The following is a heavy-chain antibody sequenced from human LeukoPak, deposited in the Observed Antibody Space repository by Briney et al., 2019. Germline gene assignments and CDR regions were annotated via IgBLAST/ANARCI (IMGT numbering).Heavy chain of an antibody. Sequence: GGSLRLSCAASGFTFSSYGMSWVRQAPGKELEWVSGIIGGAGSTYYADSVKGRFTISGDNSKNTLFLQMNSLRAEDTAVYYCAHGAMYQLDYWGQGTLVTVSS. CDR3: AHGAMYQLDY. J-gene: IGHJ4*02. CDR1: GFTFSSYG. CDR2: IIGGAGST. V-gene: IGHV3-23*01. D-gene: IGHD2-2*01.